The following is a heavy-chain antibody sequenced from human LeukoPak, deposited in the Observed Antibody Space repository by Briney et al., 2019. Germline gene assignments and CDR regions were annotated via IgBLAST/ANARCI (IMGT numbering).Heavy chain of an antibody. D-gene: IGHD5-24*01. CDR3: ARVRPPGYNLYYYYYYMDV. CDR1: GGAFSSYA. CDR2: IIPIFGTA. Sequence: SVKVSCKASGGAFSSYAISWVRQAPGQGLGWMGGIIPIFGTANYAQKFQGRVTITTDESTSTAYMELSSLRSEDTAVYYCARVRPPGYNLYYYYYYMDVWGKGTTVTVSS. V-gene: IGHV1-69*05. J-gene: IGHJ6*03.